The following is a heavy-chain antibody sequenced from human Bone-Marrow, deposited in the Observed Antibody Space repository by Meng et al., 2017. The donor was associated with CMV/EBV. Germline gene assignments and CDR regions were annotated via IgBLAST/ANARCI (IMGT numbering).Heavy chain of an antibody. CDR3: AKDQAFSGGFEGGFDL. D-gene: IGHD1-26*01. CDR2: IWYDATNK. J-gene: IGHJ3*01. Sequence: GGSLRLSCAASGFTFSNHAIHWVRQAPGKGLEWLSLIWYDATNKYYKDSVEGRFTISRDNSKNIVYLQMNSLRAEDTAIYYCAKDQAFSGGFEGGFDLWGQGTIVTASS. V-gene: IGHV3-33*06. CDR1: GFTFSNHA.